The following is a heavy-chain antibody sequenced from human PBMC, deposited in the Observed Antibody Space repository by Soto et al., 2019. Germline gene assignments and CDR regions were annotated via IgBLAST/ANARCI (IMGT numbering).Heavy chain of an antibody. D-gene: IGHD3-3*01. Sequence: QVQLVQSGAEVKKPGSSVKVSCKASGGTFSDYAVNWVRQAPGQGLEWVGGIIPMFGTVKYGQKFQGRVTLSADESTSTVYMELNSLEDTAVYYCARDYPIPPYDFWSGLEGVWGQGTTVTVSS. CDR1: GGTFSDYA. CDR3: ARDYPIPPYDFWSGLEGV. V-gene: IGHV1-69*12. CDR2: IIPMFGTV. J-gene: IGHJ6*02.